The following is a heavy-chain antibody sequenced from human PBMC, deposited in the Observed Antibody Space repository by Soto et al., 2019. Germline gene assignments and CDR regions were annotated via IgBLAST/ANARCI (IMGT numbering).Heavy chain of an antibody. D-gene: IGHD6-19*01. J-gene: IGHJ4*02. CDR2: INAGNGNT. CDR3: ARAVAVPADFDY. Sequence: ASVKVSCKASGYSFTSYAMHWVRQAPGQGLEWMGWINAGNGNTKYSQKFQGRVTITRDTSASTAYMELSSLRSEDTALYYCARAVAVPADFDYWGQGTLVTVPP. CDR1: GYSFTSYA. V-gene: IGHV1-3*01.